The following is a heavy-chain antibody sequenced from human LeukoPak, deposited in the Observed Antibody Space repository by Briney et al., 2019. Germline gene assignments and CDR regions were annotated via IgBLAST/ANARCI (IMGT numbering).Heavy chain of an antibody. CDR3: AGDIVVVPAALEDYYYGMDV. V-gene: IGHV1-69*13. CDR1: GGTFSSYA. J-gene: IGHJ6*02. CDR2: IIPIFGPA. D-gene: IGHD2-2*01. Sequence: ASVKVSCKASGGTFSSYAISWVRQAPGQGLEWMGGIIPIFGPANYAQKFQGRVTITADESTSTAYMELSSLRSEDTAVYYCAGDIVVVPAALEDYYYGMDVWGQGTTVTVSS.